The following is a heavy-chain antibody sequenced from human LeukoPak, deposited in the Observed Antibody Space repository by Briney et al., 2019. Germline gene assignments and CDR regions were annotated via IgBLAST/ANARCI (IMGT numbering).Heavy chain of an antibody. CDR3: ARVRDGYKAPAGGY. Sequence: ASVQVSCKASGYTFTSYDIIWVRQATGQGLEWMGWMNPNSGNTGYAQKFQGRVPMTRNTCISTAYMELSSLRSEDTAVYYCARVRDGYKAPAGGYWGQGTLVTVSS. CDR1: GYTFTSYD. D-gene: IGHD5-24*01. CDR2: MNPNSGNT. V-gene: IGHV1-8*01. J-gene: IGHJ4*02.